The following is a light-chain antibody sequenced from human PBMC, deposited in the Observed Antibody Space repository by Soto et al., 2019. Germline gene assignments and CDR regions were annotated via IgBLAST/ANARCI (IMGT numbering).Light chain of an antibody. Sequence: DIQMTQSPSTLSASVGDRVTITCRASQSINSWLAWYQQKPGKAPKLLIYKASGLESGVPSRFSGSGSGTDFTLTISSLQPDDFATYHCQQYESYSPLTCGGGPKVEIK. CDR3: QQYESYSPLT. J-gene: IGKJ4*01. CDR1: QSINSW. CDR2: KAS. V-gene: IGKV1-5*03.